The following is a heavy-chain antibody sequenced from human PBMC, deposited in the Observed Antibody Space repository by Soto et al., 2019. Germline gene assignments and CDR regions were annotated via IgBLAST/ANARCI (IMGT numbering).Heavy chain of an antibody. CDR3: ARGPLPAVFLGPDY. Sequence: VQLVQFGAVVKKPGSSVKVSCKASGGTLSSYAISWVRQAPGQGIEWMGGIIPIFGTKNYAQKFQVRVTITADESTSTSYMELSRLRSEDTAIYYCARGPLPAVFLGPDYWCQGTRVTVSS. CDR1: GGTLSSYA. J-gene: IGHJ4*02. D-gene: IGHD2-2*01. V-gene: IGHV1-69*12. CDR2: IIPIFGTK.